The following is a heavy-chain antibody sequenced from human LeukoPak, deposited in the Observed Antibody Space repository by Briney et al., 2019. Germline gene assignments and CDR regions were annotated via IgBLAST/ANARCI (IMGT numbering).Heavy chain of an antibody. D-gene: IGHD3-22*01. CDR2: IYSGGST. V-gene: IGHV3-53*01. J-gene: IGHJ4*02. CDR3: AKDYYYDSNHFDY. Sequence: SGGSLRLSCAASGFTVSSNYMSWVRQAPGKGLEWVSVIYSGGSTYYADSVKGRFTISRDNSKNTLCLQMNSLRAEDTAVYYCAKDYYYDSNHFDYWGQGTLVTVSS. CDR1: GFTVSSNY.